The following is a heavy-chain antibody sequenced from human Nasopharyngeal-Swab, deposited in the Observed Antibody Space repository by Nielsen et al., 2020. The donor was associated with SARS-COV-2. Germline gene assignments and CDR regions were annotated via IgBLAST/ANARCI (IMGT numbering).Heavy chain of an antibody. CDR2: ISSSSSYI. J-gene: IGHJ6*03. CDR3: ARASYYDFWSGSQIGYYYYMDV. Sequence: GESLKISCAASGFTFSSYSMNWVRQAPGKGLEWVSSISSSSSYIYYADSVKGRFTISRDNAKNSLYLQMNSLRAEDTAVYYCARASYYDFWSGSQIGYYYYMDVWGKGTTVTVSS. CDR1: GFTFSSYS. D-gene: IGHD3-3*01. V-gene: IGHV3-21*04.